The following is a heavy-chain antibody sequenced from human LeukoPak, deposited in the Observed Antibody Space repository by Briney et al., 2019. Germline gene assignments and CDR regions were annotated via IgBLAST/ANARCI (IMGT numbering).Heavy chain of an antibody. J-gene: IGHJ5*02. CDR2: INPNSGGT. Sequence: EASVKVSCKASGYTFTGYYMHWVRQAPGQGLEWMGWINPNSGGTNYAQKFQGRVTMTRDTSISTAYMELSRLRSDDTAVYYCARVMAVAGTRSWFDPWGQGTLVTVSS. V-gene: IGHV1-2*02. CDR3: ARVMAVAGTRSWFDP. CDR1: GYTFTGYY. D-gene: IGHD6-19*01.